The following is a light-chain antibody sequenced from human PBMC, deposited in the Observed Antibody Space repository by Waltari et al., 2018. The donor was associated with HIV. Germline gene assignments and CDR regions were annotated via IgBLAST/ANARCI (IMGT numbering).Light chain of an antibody. J-gene: IGKJ5*01. CDR2: DAS. V-gene: IGKV3-11*01. CDR1: QSVNTY. Sequence: EIVLTQSPATLSLSPGERVILSCRASQSVNTYLAWYQQIPGQAPRLLMYDASNRATDIPTRFSGGGYGTDCTLTISSLEPEDFAVYYCQQRSDWPVTFGQGTRLEMK. CDR3: QQRSDWPVT.